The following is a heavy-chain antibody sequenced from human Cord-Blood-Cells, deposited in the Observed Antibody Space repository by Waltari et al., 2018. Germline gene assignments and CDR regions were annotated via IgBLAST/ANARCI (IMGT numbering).Heavy chain of an antibody. CDR1: GFTFDDYA. CDR2: ISWDGGST. Sequence: EVQLVESGGVVVQPGGSLRLSCAASGFTFDDYAMDWVRQAPGKGLEWVSLISWDGGSTYYADSVKGRFTISRDNSKNSLYLQMNSLRAEDTALYYCAKAYSSGWYYFDYWGQGTLVTVSS. V-gene: IGHV3-43D*04. J-gene: IGHJ4*02. D-gene: IGHD6-19*01. CDR3: AKAYSSGWYYFDY.